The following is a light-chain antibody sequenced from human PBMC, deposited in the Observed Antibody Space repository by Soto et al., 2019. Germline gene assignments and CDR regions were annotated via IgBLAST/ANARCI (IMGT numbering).Light chain of an antibody. Sequence: DIQMTQSPSTLSASVGDTVTITCRASQSISRWLAWYQQKSGKAPKILISDASILENGVPSRFSGTGSGTEFTLTISNLQPDDFATYFCQQYNSFSLITFGQGTRLEI. J-gene: IGKJ5*01. CDR2: DAS. CDR3: QQYNSFSLIT. CDR1: QSISRW. V-gene: IGKV1-5*01.